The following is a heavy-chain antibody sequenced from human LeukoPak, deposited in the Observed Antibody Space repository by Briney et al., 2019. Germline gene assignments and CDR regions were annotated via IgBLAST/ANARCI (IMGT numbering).Heavy chain of an antibody. CDR3: ARGVWELTWGLDYYYYMDV. D-gene: IGHD3-16*01. V-gene: IGHV3-7*01. Sequence: GGPLRLSCAASGFTFRTYWMSWVRQAPGKGLEWVANIKVDGSEKYYVDSVKGRITISRDNAKSSLYLQINSLRAEDTAVYYCARGVWELTWGLDYYYYMDVWGKGTTVTVSS. CDR2: IKVDGSEK. CDR1: GFTFRTYW. J-gene: IGHJ6*03.